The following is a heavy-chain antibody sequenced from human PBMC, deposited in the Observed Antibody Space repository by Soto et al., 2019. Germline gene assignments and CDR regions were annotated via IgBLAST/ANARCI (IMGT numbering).Heavy chain of an antibody. CDR1: GYAFTIYY. V-gene: IGHV1-46*03. CDR2: INPSGGST. J-gene: IGHJ3*02. Sequence: ASVKVSCKASGYAFTIYYMHWVRQAPGQGLEWMGIINPSGGSTSYAQKFQGRVTMTRDTSTSTVYMELSSLRSEDTAVYYCASALHCSSTSCHFSDAFDIWGQGTMVT. D-gene: IGHD2-2*01. CDR3: ASALHCSSTSCHFSDAFDI.